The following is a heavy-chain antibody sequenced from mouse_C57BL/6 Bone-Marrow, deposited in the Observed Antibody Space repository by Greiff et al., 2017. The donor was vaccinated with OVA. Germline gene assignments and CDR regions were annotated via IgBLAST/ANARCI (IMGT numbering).Heavy chain of an antibody. D-gene: IGHD2-5*01. CDR1: GYTFTSYG. CDR2: IYPRSGNT. J-gene: IGHJ3*01. CDR3: ARSYYSNYKVAY. Sequence: QVQLKQSGAELARPGASVKLSCKASGYTFTSYGISWVKQRTGQGLEWIGEIYPRSGNTYYNEKFKGKATLTADKSSSTAYMELRSLTSEDSAVYFCARSYYSNYKVAYWGQGTLVTVSA. V-gene: IGHV1-81*01.